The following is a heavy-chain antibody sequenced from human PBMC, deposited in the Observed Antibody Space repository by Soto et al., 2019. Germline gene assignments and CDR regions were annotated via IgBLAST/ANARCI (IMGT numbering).Heavy chain of an antibody. CDR2: VYPGDSQT. Sequence: GESLKISCKASGYTFTDAWIGWVRQMPGKGLEWMGIVYPGDSQTRYNPSFQGQITISADKSITTAYLQWTSLKASDSAMYYCARQRGYWGQGTLVTVSS. CDR1: GYTFTDAW. V-gene: IGHV5-51*01. CDR3: ARQRGY. J-gene: IGHJ4*02.